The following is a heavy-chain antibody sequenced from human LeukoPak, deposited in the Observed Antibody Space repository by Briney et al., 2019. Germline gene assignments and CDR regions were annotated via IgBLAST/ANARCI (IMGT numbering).Heavy chain of an antibody. J-gene: IGHJ4*02. Sequence: PSETLSLTWALYGGSSGGYYWSWIRQLQGNGLGWIGEINHSGSTNSNPSLKSRVTISVDTSKNQFSLKLSSVTAADTAVYYCAGFSTVTTFDYWGQGTLVTVSS. D-gene: IGHD4-17*01. CDR3: AGFSTVTTFDY. V-gene: IGHV4-34*01. CDR1: GGSSGGYY. CDR2: INHSGST.